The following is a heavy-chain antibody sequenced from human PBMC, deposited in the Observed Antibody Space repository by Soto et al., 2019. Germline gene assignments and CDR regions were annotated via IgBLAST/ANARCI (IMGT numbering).Heavy chain of an antibody. J-gene: IGHJ4*02. CDR1: GYTFTGYY. CDR2: INPNTGGT. D-gene: IGHD6-6*01. V-gene: IGHV1-2*02. Sequence: GASVQVSCKASGYTFTGYYMHWVRQAPGQGLEWMGWINPNTGGTNYAQNFQGRVTMTRDTSISTAYMELSRLTSDDTAVYYCARDRPPDFWGQGTPVTVSS. CDR3: ARDRPPDF.